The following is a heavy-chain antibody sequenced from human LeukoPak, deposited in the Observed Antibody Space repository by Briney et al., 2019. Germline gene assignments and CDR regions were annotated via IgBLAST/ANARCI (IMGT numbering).Heavy chain of an antibody. CDR1: GFTFSIYA. CDR2: ITSRGEST. V-gene: IGHV3-23*01. J-gene: IGHJ4*02. Sequence: GGSLRLSCAASGFTFSIYAMSWVRQAPGKGLQWVSSITSRGESTWYVDSVKGRFTITRDNSENTLYLQMHSLRAGDTAVYYCARDRPNYYGSDGHYYRRDGDYWGRGTLVSVPS. CDR3: ARDRPNYYGSDGHYYRRDGDY. D-gene: IGHD3-22*01.